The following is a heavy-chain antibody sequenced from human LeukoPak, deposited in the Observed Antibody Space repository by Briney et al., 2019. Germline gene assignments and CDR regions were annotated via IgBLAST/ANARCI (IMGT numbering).Heavy chain of an antibody. Sequence: SGTLSLTCAVSGGSISSSNWWTWVRPPPGKGLEWLGEIYHSGTTNYNPSLKSRVTISVDTSKNQFSLKLSSVTAADTAMYYCARAWATDYFDYWGQGTLVTVSS. CDR1: GGSISSSNW. V-gene: IGHV4-4*02. CDR3: ARAWATDYFDY. J-gene: IGHJ4*02. CDR2: IYHSGTT.